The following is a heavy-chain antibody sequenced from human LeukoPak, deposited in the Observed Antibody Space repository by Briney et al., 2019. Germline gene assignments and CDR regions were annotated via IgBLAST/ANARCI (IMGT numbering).Heavy chain of an antibody. CDR2: ISYDEKVT. Sequence: AGGSLRLSCAASGFTFSNFGMHWVRQAPSKGLEWMAVISYDEKVTYYAESVKGRFTISRDNSKNTLYLQMTSPRGEDTALYYCAKVRDYRVSTSCDYWGQGTQVTVSS. CDR1: GFTFSNFG. V-gene: IGHV3-30*18. J-gene: IGHJ4*02. CDR3: AKVRDYRVSTSCDY. D-gene: IGHD3-10*01.